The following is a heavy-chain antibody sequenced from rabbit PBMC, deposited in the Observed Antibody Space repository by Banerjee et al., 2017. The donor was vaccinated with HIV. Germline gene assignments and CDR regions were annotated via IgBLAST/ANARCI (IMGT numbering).Heavy chain of an antibody. CDR3: ARDSSSGWYLDRLDL. D-gene: IGHD1-1*01. Sequence: QSLEESGGDLVKPGASLTLTCKASGFSYSGGYDMWWVSQAPGKGLEWIACIYTGHGGTYYASWARGRFTISKTSSTTVTLQRTSLTAADTSTYFCARDSSSGWYLDRLDLWGPGTLVTVS. CDR2: IYTGHGGT. CDR1: GFSYSGGYD. V-gene: IGHV1S40*01. J-gene: IGHJ3*01.